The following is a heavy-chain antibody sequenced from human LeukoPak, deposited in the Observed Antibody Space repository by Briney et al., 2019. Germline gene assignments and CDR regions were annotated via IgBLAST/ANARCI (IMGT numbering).Heavy chain of an antibody. V-gene: IGHV3-30*18. J-gene: IGHJ4*02. CDR2: IPYDGGNK. D-gene: IGHD5-18*01. CDR3: AKLMGLTAMVVGFDY. CDR1: GFTFSNYG. Sequence: GGSLRLSCAASGFTFSNYGMHWVRQAPGKGLEWVAVIPYDGGNKYYADSVKGRFTISRDNSKNTLYLQMNSLRAEDTAVYYCAKLMGLTAMVVGFDYWGQGTLVTVSS.